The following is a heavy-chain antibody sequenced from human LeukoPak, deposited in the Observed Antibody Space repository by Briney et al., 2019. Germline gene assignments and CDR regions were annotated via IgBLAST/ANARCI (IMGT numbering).Heavy chain of an antibody. CDR2: IKSKIDGGTT. V-gene: IGHV3-15*01. D-gene: IGHD2-21*02. J-gene: IGHJ5*02. Sequence: GGSLRLSCETSGFTFSNGWMSWVRQAPGKGLEWVGRIKSKIDGGTTDYAAPVKGRFTISRDDSKNTLYLQMNSLKTDDTAVYYCTTELYCGGDCYPGAWGQGTLVTVSS. CDR3: TTELYCGGDCYPGA. CDR1: GFTFSNGW.